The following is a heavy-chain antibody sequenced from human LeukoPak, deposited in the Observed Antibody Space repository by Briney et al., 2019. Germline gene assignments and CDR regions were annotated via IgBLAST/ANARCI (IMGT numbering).Heavy chain of an antibody. CDR2: TYYRSKWYN. CDR1: GDSVSSNSAA. CDR3: AHGYGYYFDY. D-gene: IGHD5-18*01. Sequence: SQTLSLTCAISGDSVSSNSAACNWGRQSPSRGLEWLGRTYYRSKWYNDYAVSVKSRITINPDTSENHFYLQLNTVTPEDTAVYYCAHGYGYYFDYWGQGTLVTVSA. J-gene: IGHJ4*02. V-gene: IGHV6-1*01.